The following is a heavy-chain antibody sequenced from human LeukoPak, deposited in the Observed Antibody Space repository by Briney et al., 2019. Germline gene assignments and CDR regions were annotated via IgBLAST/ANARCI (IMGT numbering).Heavy chain of an antibody. J-gene: IGHJ3*02. V-gene: IGHV4-34*01. CDR2: INHSGST. D-gene: IGHD2-15*01. CDR1: GGSFSGYY. CDR3: ARRRIVVVVAATIAFDI. Sequence: SETLSLTCAVYGGSFSGYYWSWIRQPPGKGLEWIGEINHSGSTNYNPSLKSRVTISVDTSKNQFSLKLSSVTAADTAVYYCARRRIVVVVAATIAFDIWGQGTMVTVSS.